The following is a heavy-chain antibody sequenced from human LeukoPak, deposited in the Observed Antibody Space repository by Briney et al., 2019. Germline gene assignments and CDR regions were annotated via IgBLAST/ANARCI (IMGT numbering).Heavy chain of an antibody. CDR3: ARGLCGGDCYDY. V-gene: IGHV3-21*01. CDR2: ISSSSNYI. CDR1: GFTFSDYH. D-gene: IGHD2-21*01. J-gene: IGHJ4*02. Sequence: GGSLRLSCAASGFTFSDYHMNWVRQASGKGLEWVSSISSSSNYIYYAGSVKGRFTIPRDNAKNSVDLQMNSLRAEDTAVYYCARGLCGGDCYDYWGQGTLVTVSS.